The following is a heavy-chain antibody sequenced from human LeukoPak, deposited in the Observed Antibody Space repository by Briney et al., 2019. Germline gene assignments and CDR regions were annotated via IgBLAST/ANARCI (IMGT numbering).Heavy chain of an antibody. Sequence: SETLSLTCTVSGGSISSSSYYWGWIRQPPGKGLEWIGSIYYSGSTYYNPSLKSRVTISVDTSKNQFSLKLSSVTAADTAVYYCARGGTTVKIGAFDIWGQGTMVTVST. D-gene: IGHD4-17*01. J-gene: IGHJ3*02. CDR1: GGSISSSSYY. CDR3: ARGGTTVKIGAFDI. V-gene: IGHV4-39*07. CDR2: IYYSGST.